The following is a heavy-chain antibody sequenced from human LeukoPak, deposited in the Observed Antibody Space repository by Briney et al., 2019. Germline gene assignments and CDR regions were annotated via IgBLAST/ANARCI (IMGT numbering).Heavy chain of an antibody. Sequence: SETLSLTCTVSGGSISAYYWSWIRQPPGKGLEWIGYIYYSGSTNYNPSLKSRVTISVDTSKNQFSLKLSSVTAADTAVYYCARGFGPGGAFDIWGQGTMVTVSS. V-gene: IGHV4-59*01. J-gene: IGHJ3*02. CDR3: ARGFGPGGAFDI. CDR2: IYYSGST. CDR1: GGSISAYY. D-gene: IGHD3-16*01.